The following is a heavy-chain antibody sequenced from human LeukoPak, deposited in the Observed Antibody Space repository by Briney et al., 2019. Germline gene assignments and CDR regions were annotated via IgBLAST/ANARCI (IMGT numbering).Heavy chain of an antibody. CDR3: ASVVVVAATHFDY. Sequence: PSETLSLTCGVYGGSFSGDYWSWVRQPPGKGLEWIGEINHSGSASYNPSLKSRVTISVDTSKIQFSLKLSSVTAADTAVYYCASVVVVAATHFDYWGQGTLVTVSS. J-gene: IGHJ4*02. CDR1: GGSFSGDY. D-gene: IGHD2-15*01. V-gene: IGHV4-34*01. CDR2: INHSGSA.